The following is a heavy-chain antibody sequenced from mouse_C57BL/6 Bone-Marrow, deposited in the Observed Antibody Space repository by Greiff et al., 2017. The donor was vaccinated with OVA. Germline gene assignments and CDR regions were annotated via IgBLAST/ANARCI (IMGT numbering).Heavy chain of an antibody. Sequence: VKVVESGAELARPGASVKLSCKASGYTFTSYGISWVKQRTGQGLEWIGEIYPRSGNTYYNEKFKGKATLTADKSSSTAYMELRSLTSEDSAVYFCASRIYYYGSSEAYWGQGTLVTVSA. CDR3: ASRIYYYGSSEAY. V-gene: IGHV1-81*01. J-gene: IGHJ3*01. CDR1: GYTFTSYG. D-gene: IGHD1-1*01. CDR2: IYPRSGNT.